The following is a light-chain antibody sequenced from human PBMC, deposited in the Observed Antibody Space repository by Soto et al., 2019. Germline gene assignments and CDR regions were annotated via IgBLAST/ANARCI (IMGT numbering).Light chain of an antibody. CDR3: ATWVDNVSGPV. Sequence: QSVLTQPPSASGTPGQRVTISCSGSFSNIGSNFVFWYQQLPGTSPKLLIQDNSQRPSGVPDRFSGSKSGSSASLAISGLRSEDEADYYCATWVDNVSGPVFGTGTKLTVL. CDR2: DNS. V-gene: IGLV1-47*02. J-gene: IGLJ1*01. CDR1: FSNIGSNF.